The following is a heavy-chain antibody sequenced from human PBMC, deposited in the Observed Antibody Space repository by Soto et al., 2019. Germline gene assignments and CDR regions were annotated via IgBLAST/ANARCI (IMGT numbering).Heavy chain of an antibody. Sequence: SETLSLTCTVSGGSISSGGYYWSWIRQHPGKGLEWIGYIYYSGSTYYNPSLKSRVTVSLETSKSQFSLTLSSVAASDTAVYYCARLGFYYQSLDPWGHGTLVTVSS. CDR2: IYYSGST. CDR1: GGSISSGGYY. V-gene: IGHV4-31*03. CDR3: ARLGFYYQSLDP. J-gene: IGHJ5*02. D-gene: IGHD2-2*01.